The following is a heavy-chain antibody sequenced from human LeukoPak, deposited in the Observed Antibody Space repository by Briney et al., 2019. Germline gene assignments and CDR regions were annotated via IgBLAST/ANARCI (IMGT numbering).Heavy chain of an antibody. CDR3: VRSYYYDSYYFDY. J-gene: IGHJ4*02. Sequence: SETLSLTCTVSGGSISNYYWSWLRQPPGKGLEWIRTIYHSGTTYNDPSLKSRVTISVDTSKNQFSLKLSSVSAADTAVCYCVRSYYYDSYYFDYWGQGTLVTVSS. D-gene: IGHD3-22*01. CDR1: GGSISNYY. CDR2: IYHSGTT. V-gene: IGHV4-59*08.